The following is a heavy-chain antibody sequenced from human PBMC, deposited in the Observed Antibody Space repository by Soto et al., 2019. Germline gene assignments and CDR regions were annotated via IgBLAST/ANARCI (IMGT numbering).Heavy chain of an antibody. CDR3: ARGHCSGGSCFDFDH. J-gene: IGHJ4*02. CDR1: GGSISNYY. CDR2: IYYSGST. V-gene: IGHV4-59*08. Sequence: SETLSLTCTVSGGSISNYYLGWIRQPPGEGLEWIGYIYYSGSTHYNPALKSRVTISVDMHKNQFYLKLSSVTAADDAVYYCARGHCSGGSCFDFDHWGQGTLVTVSS. D-gene: IGHD2-15*01.